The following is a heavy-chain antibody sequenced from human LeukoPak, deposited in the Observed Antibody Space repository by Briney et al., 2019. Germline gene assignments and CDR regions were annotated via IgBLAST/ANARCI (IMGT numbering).Heavy chain of an antibody. CDR2: ISGSGGST. Sequence: AGGSLRLSCAASGFTFNIYSMNWVRQAPGKGLEWVSAISGSGGSTYYADSVKGRFTISRDNSKNTLYLQMNSLRAEDTAVYYCAKAAGGHSGSYFDYWGQGTLVTVSS. CDR3: AKAAGGHSGSYFDY. CDR1: GFTFNIYS. V-gene: IGHV3-23*01. D-gene: IGHD1-26*01. J-gene: IGHJ4*02.